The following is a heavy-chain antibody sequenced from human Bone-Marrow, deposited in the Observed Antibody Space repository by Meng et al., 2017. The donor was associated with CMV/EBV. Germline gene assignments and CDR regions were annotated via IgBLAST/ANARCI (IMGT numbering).Heavy chain of an antibody. V-gene: IGHV3-9*01. D-gene: IGHD2-21*01. CDR1: GFTFDDYA. CDR3: AKGLVVYWYFDL. J-gene: IGHJ2*01. CDR2: ISWNSGRI. Sequence: SLKISCAASGFTFDDYAMHWVRQAPGKGLEWVSGISWNSGRIGYADSVKGRFTISRDNAKNSLYLQMNSLRAEDTALYYCAKGLVVYWYFDLWGRGNLV.